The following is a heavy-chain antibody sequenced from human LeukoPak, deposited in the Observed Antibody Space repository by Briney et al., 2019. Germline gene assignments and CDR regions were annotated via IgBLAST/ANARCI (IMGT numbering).Heavy chain of an antibody. D-gene: IGHD3-22*01. Sequence: GGSLRLSCAASGFTFSSYGMHWVRQAPGKGLEWVANIKQDGSEKYYVDSVKGRFTISRDNAKNSLYLQMNSLRAEDTAVYYCARLIVVENWFDPWGQGTLVTVSS. CDR2: IKQDGSEK. V-gene: IGHV3-7*01. CDR1: GFTFSSYG. CDR3: ARLIVVENWFDP. J-gene: IGHJ5*02.